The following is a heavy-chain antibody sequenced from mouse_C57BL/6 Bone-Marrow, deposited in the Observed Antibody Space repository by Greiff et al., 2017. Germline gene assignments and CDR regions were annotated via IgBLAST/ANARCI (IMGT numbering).Heavy chain of an antibody. CDR2: IYPGGGYT. CDR1: GYTFTNYW. V-gene: IGHV1-63*01. Sequence: QVQLQQSGAELVRPGTSVKMSCKASGYTFTNYWIGWAKQRPGHGLEWIGDIYPGGGYTNYNEKFKGKATLTADKSSSTAYMQFSSLTSEDSAIYYCARVDYWYFYVWGTGTTVTVSS. CDR3: ARVDYWYFYV. J-gene: IGHJ1*03.